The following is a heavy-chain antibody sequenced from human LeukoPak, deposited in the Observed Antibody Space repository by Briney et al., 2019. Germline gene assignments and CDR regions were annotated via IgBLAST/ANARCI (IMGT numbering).Heavy chain of an antibody. V-gene: IGHV3-15*01. Sequence: GGSLRLSCTVSGLPFNDAWMSWVRQAPGKGLEWVGRIKSKGSGGTTDYGAPVKDRFTISRDDLENTIYLQMSSLKTEDTAVYYCSWIRGALGYYYMDVWGKGTPVTISS. CDR1: GLPFNDAW. CDR2: IKSKGSGGTT. CDR3: SWIRGALGYYYMDV. D-gene: IGHD3-10*01. J-gene: IGHJ6*03.